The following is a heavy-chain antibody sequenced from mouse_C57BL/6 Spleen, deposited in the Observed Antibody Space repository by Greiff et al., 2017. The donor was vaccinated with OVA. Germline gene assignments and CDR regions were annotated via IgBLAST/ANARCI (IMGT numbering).Heavy chain of an antibody. Sequence: QVQLQQPGAELVRPGSSVKLSCKASGYTFTSYWMHWVKQRPIRGLEWIGNIDPSDSETHYNQKFKDKATLTVDKSSSTAYMQLSSLTSADSAGYYGARIDYYGSSDYWGQGTTLTVSS. CDR2: IDPSDSET. CDR1: GYTFTSYW. CDR3: ARIDYYGSSDY. D-gene: IGHD1-1*01. J-gene: IGHJ2*01. V-gene: IGHV1-52*01.